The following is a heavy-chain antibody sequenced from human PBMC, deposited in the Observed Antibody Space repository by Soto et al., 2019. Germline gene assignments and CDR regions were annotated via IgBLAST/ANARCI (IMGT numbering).Heavy chain of an antibody. J-gene: IGHJ4*02. CDR2: ITTSGGGT. CDR1: GFTFTSYT. D-gene: IGHD4-17*01. Sequence: GGSLILSCEAAGFTFTSYTMNWVRQAPGQGLEWLAYITTSGGGTFLADSVKGRFTISRDNAKSSLYLQINGLRAEDTAVYYCARDFHYAFDYWGQGTLVTVSS. CDR3: ARDFHYAFDY. V-gene: IGHV3-48*01.